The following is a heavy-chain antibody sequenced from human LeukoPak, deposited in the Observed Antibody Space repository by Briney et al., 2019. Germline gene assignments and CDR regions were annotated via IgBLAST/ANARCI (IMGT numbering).Heavy chain of an antibody. J-gene: IGHJ3*02. CDR1: GFSLSSGGVG. CDR2: IYENDEK. D-gene: IGHD2-15*01. CDR3: AHRHRGVASDI. V-gene: IGHV2-5*01. Sequence: SGPPLVNPTQTLRLTCTFSGFSLSSGGVGVGWIRQPPGKALEWLGVIYENDEKLYSSSLQNRLSITKDTSKNQVVLTMANMDPVDTATYYCAHRHRGVASDIWGQGTMVTVSS.